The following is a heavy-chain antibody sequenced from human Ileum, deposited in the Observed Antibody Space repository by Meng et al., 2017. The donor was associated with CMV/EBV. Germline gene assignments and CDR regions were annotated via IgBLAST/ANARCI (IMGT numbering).Heavy chain of an antibody. J-gene: IGHJ4*02. Sequence: QVQLVEAGGDVVQPGRSLRLSCAASGFTFSSSILHWGRQAPGKGLELIALISHDATKRYSDSVKNRFTISRDNSKNTVYLQMNSLTTEDAAIYYCARERGSSGRAGYFDYWQQGALVTVSS. CDR1: GFTFSSSI. CDR2: ISHDATKR. D-gene: IGHD6-25*01. V-gene: IGHV3-30-3*01. CDR3: ARERGSSGRAGYFDY.